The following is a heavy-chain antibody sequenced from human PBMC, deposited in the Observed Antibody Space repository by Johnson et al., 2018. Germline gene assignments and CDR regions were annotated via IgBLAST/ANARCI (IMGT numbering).Heavy chain of an antibody. D-gene: IGHD3-10*01. CDR1: GFTFSSYT. J-gene: IGHJ6*03. CDR3: ARDPAYYGSGRYYYYYYMDV. CDR2: ISYDGSNK. V-gene: IGHV3-30*09. Sequence: QVQLVQSGGGVVQPGRSLRLSCAASGFTFSSYTMHWVRQAPGKGLAWVAVISYDGSNKYYADSVKGRFAIPRDNSKNTLDLQMNSLRAEDTAVYYCARDPAYYGSGRYYYYYYMDVWGKGTTVTVSS.